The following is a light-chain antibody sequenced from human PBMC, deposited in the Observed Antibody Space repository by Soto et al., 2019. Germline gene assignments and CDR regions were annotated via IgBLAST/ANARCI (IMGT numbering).Light chain of an antibody. CDR2: DVS. J-gene: IGLJ2*01. V-gene: IGLV2-14*03. CDR1: SSDVGGYNY. Sequence: QSALTQPASVSGSPGQSITLSCTGTSSDVGGYNYVSWYQQHPGKDPKLMIYDVSNRPSGVSNRFSGSKSGNTASLTISGLQAEDEADYYCSSYTSSSALGVFGGGTKLTVL. CDR3: SSYTSSSALGV.